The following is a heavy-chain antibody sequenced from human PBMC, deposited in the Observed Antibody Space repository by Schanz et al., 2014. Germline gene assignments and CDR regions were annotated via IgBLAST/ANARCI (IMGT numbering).Heavy chain of an antibody. D-gene: IGHD1-1*01. CDR3: AKIERNED. V-gene: IGHV3-11*01. J-gene: IGHJ4*02. Sequence: QVQLVESGGGLVQPGGSLRLSCAASGFPFSDYFMAWIRQPPGRGLEWVSYIGNGGVTIYYADSVKGRFTISRDNAKNSLYLEMNSLRAEDTAVYFCAKIERNEDWGQGTLVTVSS. CDR2: IGNGGVTI. CDR1: GFPFSDYF.